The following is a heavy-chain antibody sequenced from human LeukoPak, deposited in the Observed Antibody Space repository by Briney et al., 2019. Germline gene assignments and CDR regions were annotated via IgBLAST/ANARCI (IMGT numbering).Heavy chain of an antibody. D-gene: IGHD2-15*01. CDR1: GYTFTNYG. Sequence: ASVKVSCKASGYTFTNYGISWVRQAPGQGLEWMGWISAYNGNTNYAQKLQGRVTMTTDTSTSTAYMELRSLRSDDTAVYYCARVYGYCSGGDCYYAYWGQGTLVTVSS. J-gene: IGHJ4*02. CDR3: ARVYGYCSGGDCYYAY. V-gene: IGHV1-18*01. CDR2: ISAYNGNT.